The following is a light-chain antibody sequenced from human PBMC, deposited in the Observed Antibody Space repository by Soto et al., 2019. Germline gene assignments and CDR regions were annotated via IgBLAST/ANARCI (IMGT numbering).Light chain of an antibody. CDR3: QQYNTYPLT. CDR2: KAS. J-gene: IGKJ4*01. CDR1: QSISTW. Sequence: DIQMIQSPSTLSASVGDRVTITCRASQSISTWLAWYQQKPGKAPKLLIYKASSLEGGVPSRFGGSGSGALFNITISSLHPDDFATYYCQQYNTYPLTFGGGTKLDIK. V-gene: IGKV1-5*03.